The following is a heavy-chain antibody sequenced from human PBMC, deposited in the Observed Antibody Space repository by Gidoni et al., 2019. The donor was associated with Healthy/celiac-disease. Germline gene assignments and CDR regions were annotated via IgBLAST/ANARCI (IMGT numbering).Heavy chain of an antibody. CDR2: ISGGDGYT. D-gene: IGHD4-17*01. CDR3: TTFDY. V-gene: IGHV3-23*01. Sequence: EVQLLESGGGLAQPGGSLRLSCAASGFTFRTYAMSWVRQAPGKGLEWVSVISGGDGYTSYADSVRGQSTISRDNSKNTLYLQMNSLRAEDTGVYYCTTFDYWGQGTLVTVSS. J-gene: IGHJ4*02. CDR1: GFTFRTYA.